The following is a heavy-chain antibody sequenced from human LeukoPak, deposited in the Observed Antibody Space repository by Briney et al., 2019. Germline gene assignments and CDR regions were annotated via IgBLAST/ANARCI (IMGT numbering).Heavy chain of an antibody. CDR2: INPSGGST. J-gene: IGHJ3*02. CDR3: AGEADYMGSGYRGAFDI. CDR1: GYTFTSYY. V-gene: IGHV1-46*01. D-gene: IGHD3-22*01. Sequence: ASVKVSCKASGYTFTSYYMHWVRHAPGQGLEWMGIINPSGGSTSYAQKFQGRVTMTRDTSTSTVYLELSSLRSGDTAVYYCAGEADYMGSGYRGAFDIWGQGTMVTVSS.